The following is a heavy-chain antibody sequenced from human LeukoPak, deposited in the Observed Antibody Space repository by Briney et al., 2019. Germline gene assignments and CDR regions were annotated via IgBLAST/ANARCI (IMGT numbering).Heavy chain of an antibody. CDR3: ARGLYYGSPGAWFDP. D-gene: IGHD3-10*01. J-gene: IGHJ5*02. CDR2: INHSGST. CDR1: GGSFSGYY. Sequence: SETLSLTCAVYGGSFSGYYWSWSRQPPGKGLEWIGEINHSGSTNYNPSLKSRVTISVDTSKNQFSLKLSSVTAADTAVYYCARGLYYGSPGAWFDPWGQGTRVTASS. V-gene: IGHV4-34*01.